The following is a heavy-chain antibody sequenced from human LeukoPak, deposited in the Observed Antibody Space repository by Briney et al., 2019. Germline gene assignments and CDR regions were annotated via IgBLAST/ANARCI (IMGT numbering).Heavy chain of an antibody. CDR2: INHSGST. CDR1: GGSFSGYY. J-gene: IGHJ4*02. CDR3: ARGEWELLLDY. Sequence: PSETLSLTCAVYGGSFSGYYWSWIRQPPGKGLEWIGEINHSGSTNYNPSLKSRVTISVDTSKNQFSLKLSSVTAADTAVYYCARGEWELLLDYWGQGTLVTVSS. V-gene: IGHV4-34*01. D-gene: IGHD1-26*01.